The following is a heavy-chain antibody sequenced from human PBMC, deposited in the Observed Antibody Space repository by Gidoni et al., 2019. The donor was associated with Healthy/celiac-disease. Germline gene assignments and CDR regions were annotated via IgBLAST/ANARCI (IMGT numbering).Heavy chain of an antibody. V-gene: IGHV3-74*01. CDR1: GFPFSSYW. Sequence: EVQLVESVGGLVQPGGSLRLSCAASGFPFSSYWMHWVRQAPGKGLVWVSRINSDGSSTSYADPVKGRFTISRDNAKNTLYLQMNSLRAEDTAVYYCAREASTVTTFGFYYYYGMDVWGQGTTVTVSS. CDR2: INSDGSST. CDR3: AREASTVTTFGFYYYYGMDV. D-gene: IGHD4-17*01. J-gene: IGHJ6*02.